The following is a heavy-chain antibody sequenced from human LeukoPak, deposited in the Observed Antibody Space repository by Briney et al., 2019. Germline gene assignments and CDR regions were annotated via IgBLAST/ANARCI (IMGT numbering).Heavy chain of an antibody. Sequence: GGSLRLSCAASGLTFSCSAMSWVRQAPGKGLELVSLISGSCNSTYYVDSVKGRLTISRDNSKNTLYLQMNSLRAEDTAVYYCAKVLVLVSANRYYFDYWGQGTLVTVSS. CDR1: GLTFSCSA. D-gene: IGHD2-15*01. J-gene: IGHJ4*02. CDR2: ISGSCNST. V-gene: IGHV3-23*01. CDR3: AKVLVLVSANRYYFDY.